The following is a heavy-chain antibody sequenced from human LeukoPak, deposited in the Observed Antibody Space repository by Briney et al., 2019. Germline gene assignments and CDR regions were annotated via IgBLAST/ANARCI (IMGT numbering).Heavy chain of an antibody. V-gene: IGHV1-2*02. CDR3: ARGSLLGPYYMDV. CDR2: INPNSGGT. D-gene: IGHD3-16*01. Sequence: GASVKVSCKASGYTFAGYYMHWVRQAPRQGLEWMGWINPNSGGTNYAQKFQGRVTMTRDTSISTAYMELSRLRSDDTAVYYCARGSLLGPYYMDVWGKGTMITVSS. J-gene: IGHJ6*03. CDR1: GYTFAGYY.